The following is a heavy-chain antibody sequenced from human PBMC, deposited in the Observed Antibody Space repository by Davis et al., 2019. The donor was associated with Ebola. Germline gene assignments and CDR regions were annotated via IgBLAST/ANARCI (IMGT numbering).Heavy chain of an antibody. CDR2: ISSSSSYI. V-gene: IGHV3-21*01. CDR1: GFTFSSYS. Sequence: GESLKISCAASGFTFSSYSMNWVRQAPGKGLEWVSSISSSSSYIYYADSVKGRFTISRDNAKNTLYLQMNSLRAEDTAVYYCASLLPSPFDYWGQGTLVTVSS. J-gene: IGHJ4*02. CDR3: ASLLPSPFDY.